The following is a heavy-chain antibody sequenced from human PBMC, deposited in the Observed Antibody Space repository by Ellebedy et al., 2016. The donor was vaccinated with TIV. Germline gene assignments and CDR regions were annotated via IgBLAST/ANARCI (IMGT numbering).Heavy chain of an antibody. V-gene: IGHV3-30*18. CDR2: ISYDGSNK. Sequence: GESLKISCAASGFTFSSYGMYWVRQAPGKGLEWVAVISYDGSNKYYADSVKGRFTISRDNSKNTLYLQMNRLRAEDTAVYYCAKDGGYCSGGSCYSIDYWGQGTLVTVSS. J-gene: IGHJ4*02. CDR3: AKDGGYCSGGSCYSIDY. D-gene: IGHD2-15*01. CDR1: GFTFSSYG.